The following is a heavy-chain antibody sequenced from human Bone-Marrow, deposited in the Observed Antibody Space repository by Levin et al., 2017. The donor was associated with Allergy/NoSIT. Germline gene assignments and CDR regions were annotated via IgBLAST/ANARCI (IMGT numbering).Heavy chain of an antibody. CDR2: ISYEGSQN. CDR1: GFTFNNYG. V-gene: IGHV3-30*03. D-gene: IGHD4-23*01. CDR3: ARGPARGGNFNNYFEY. J-gene: IGHJ4*02. Sequence: PGGSLRLSCAASGFTFNNYGMHWVRQAPGKGLEWVAVISYEGSQNFYADSVKGRFTISRDNSKNTLFLQMNSVRAEDTAVYSCARGPARGGNFNNYFEYWGRGILVTVSS.